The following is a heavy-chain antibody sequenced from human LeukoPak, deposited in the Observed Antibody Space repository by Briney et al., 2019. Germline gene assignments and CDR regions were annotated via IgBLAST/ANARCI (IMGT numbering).Heavy chain of an antibody. CDR3: ARDSVVTPGYFDY. CDR1: GGSISSGGYY. CDR2: IYYSGST. V-gene: IGHV4-30-4*08. D-gene: IGHD4-23*01. J-gene: IGHJ4*02. Sequence: SETLSLTCTVSGGSISSGGYYWSWIRQPPGKGLEWIGYIYYSGSTYFNPSLKSRLTISVDTSENQFSLMLTSVTAADTAVYYCARDSVVTPGYFDYWGQGILVAVSS.